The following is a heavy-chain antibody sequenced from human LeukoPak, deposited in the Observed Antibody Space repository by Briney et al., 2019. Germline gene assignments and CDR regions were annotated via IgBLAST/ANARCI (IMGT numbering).Heavy chain of an antibody. Sequence: GGSLRLSCAASGFTVSSNYMSWVRQAPGKGLEWVSVIYSGGSTYYADSVKGRFTISRDNSKNTLYLQMNSLRAEDTAVYYCARPGPGTSYGMDVWGQGTTVTVSS. V-gene: IGHV3-53*05. CDR1: GFTVSSNY. CDR2: IYSGGST. D-gene: IGHD3-10*01. CDR3: ARPGPGTSYGMDV. J-gene: IGHJ6*02.